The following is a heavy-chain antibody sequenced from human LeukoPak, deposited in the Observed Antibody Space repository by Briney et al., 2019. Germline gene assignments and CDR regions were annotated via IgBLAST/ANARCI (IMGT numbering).Heavy chain of an antibody. CDR1: GGSISSSSYH. CDR3: ARHIYSGRYYSFHP. V-gene: IGHV4-39*01. J-gene: IGHJ5*02. Sequence: SETLSLTCTVSGGSISSSSYHWGWIRQPPGKGLEWIGSIYYSGSTYYNPSLKSRVTISVDTSKNQFSLKLSSVTAADTAVYYCARHIYSGRYYSFHPWSQATLVTVSS. CDR2: IYYSGST. D-gene: IGHD1-26*01.